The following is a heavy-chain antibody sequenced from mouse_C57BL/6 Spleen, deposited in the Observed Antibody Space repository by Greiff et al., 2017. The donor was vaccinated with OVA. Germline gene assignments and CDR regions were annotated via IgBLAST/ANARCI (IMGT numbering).Heavy chain of an antibody. CDR1: GYTFTSYW. CDR3: ARDYSNYCDY. CDR2: LVPNSGGT. J-gene: IGHJ2*01. V-gene: IGHV1-72*01. D-gene: IGHD2-5*01. Sequence: QVQLQQPGAELVKPGASVKLSCKASGYTFTSYWMHWVKQRPGRGLEWIGRLVPNSGGTKYNEKFKSKATLTVDKPSSTAYMQLSSLTTEDTAVYYCARDYSNYCDYWGQGTTLTVSS.